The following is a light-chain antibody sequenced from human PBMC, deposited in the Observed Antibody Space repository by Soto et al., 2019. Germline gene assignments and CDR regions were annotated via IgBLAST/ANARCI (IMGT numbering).Light chain of an antibody. CDR3: QQYDSYSPWM. CDR2: DAS. J-gene: IGKJ1*01. CDR1: HSISRW. Sequence: DIQMSQSPSTLSASVGDRVTINCRASHSISRWLAWYQQKPGKAPTLLISDASSLESGVPSRFSGSGSGTEFTLTISSLQPDDFATYYCQQYDSYSPWMFGQGTKVDIK. V-gene: IGKV1-5*01.